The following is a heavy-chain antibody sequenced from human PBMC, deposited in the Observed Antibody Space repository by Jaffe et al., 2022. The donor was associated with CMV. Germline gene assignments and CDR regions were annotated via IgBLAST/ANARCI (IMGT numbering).Heavy chain of an antibody. CDR3: ARGRGSGSYYRLDY. CDR1: GGSFSGYY. V-gene: IGHV4-34*01. J-gene: IGHJ4*02. D-gene: IGHD3-10*01. Sequence: QVQLQQWGAGLLKPSETLSLTCAVYGGSFSGYYWSWIRQPPGKGLEWIGEINHSGSTNYNPSLKSRVTISVDTSKNQFSLKLSSVTAADTAVYYCARGRGSGSYYRLDYWGQGTLVTVSS. CDR2: INHSGST.